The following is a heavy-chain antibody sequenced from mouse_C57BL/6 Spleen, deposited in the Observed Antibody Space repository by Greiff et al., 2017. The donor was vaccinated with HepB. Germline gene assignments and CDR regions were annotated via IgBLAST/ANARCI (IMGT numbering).Heavy chain of an antibody. CDR2: IDPSDSET. CDR3: AREGSSYVLDY. D-gene: IGHD1-1*01. V-gene: IGHV1-52*01. J-gene: IGHJ2*01. CDR1: GYTFTSYW. Sequence: QVQLQQPGAELVRPGSSVKLSCKASGYTFTSYWMHWVKQRPIQGLEWIGNIDPSDSETHYNQKFKDKATLTVDKSSSTAYMQLSSLTSEDSAVYCWAREGSSYVLDYWGQGTTLTVSS.